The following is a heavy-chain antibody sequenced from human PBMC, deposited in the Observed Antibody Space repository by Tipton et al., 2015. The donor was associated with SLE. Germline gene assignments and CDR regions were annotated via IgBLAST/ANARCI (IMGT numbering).Heavy chain of an antibody. V-gene: IGHV4-39*07. Sequence: TLSLTCTVSGGSISSSSDYWGWIRQPPGKGLEWIGNTHYTGVTYYNPSLKSRVTISVDTSKNQFSLKLTSVTAADTAVYYCATKANPGLPAFLTDVWGQGTTVTVSS. CDR2: THYTGVT. CDR3: ATKANPGLPAFLTDV. J-gene: IGHJ6*02. D-gene: IGHD2-21*02. CDR1: GGSISSSSDY.